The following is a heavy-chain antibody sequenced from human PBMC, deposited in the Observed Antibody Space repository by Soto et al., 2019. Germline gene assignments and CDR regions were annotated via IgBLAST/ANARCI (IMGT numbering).Heavy chain of an antibody. D-gene: IGHD6-13*01. V-gene: IGHV1-69*13. J-gene: IGHJ4*02. Sequence: GASVKVSCKASGGTFSSYAISWLRQSPGQGLEWMGGIIPIFGTANYAQKFQGRVTITADESTSTAYMELSSLRSEDTAVYYCARSLGLAAAGMNLDYWGQGTLVTVSS. CDR3: ARSLGLAAAGMNLDY. CDR2: IIPIFGTA. CDR1: GGTFSSYA.